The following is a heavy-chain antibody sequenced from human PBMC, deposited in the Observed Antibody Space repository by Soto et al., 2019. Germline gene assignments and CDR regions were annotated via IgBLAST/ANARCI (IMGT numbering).Heavy chain of an antibody. V-gene: IGHV4-34*01. CDR1: RGFFTYSDNY. CDR3: ARTTIAAAGYSYYYGMNL. D-gene: IGHD6-13*01. Sequence: PSETLSLTCAVYRGFFTYSDNYLTWVRKPPGKGLEWIGEINRSGSTNYNPSLRSRVTISVDTSKTQFSLQLSSVTAADTAVYYCARTTIAAAGYSYYYGMNLWGQGTTVS. J-gene: IGHJ6*02. CDR2: INRSGST.